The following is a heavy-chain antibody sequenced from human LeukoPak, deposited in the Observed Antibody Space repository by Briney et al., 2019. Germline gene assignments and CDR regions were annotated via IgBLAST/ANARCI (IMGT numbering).Heavy chain of an antibody. V-gene: IGHV3-23*01. Sequence: GGSLRLSCAASGFTFSSYAMSWVRQAPGKGLEWVSAISGSGGSTYYADSVKGRFTISRDNSKNTLYLQMNSLRAEDTAVYYCARGGDMGVVVIAPNWFDPWGQGTLVTVSS. J-gene: IGHJ5*02. D-gene: IGHD2-21*01. CDR3: ARGGDMGVVVIAPNWFDP. CDR1: GFTFSSYA. CDR2: ISGSGGST.